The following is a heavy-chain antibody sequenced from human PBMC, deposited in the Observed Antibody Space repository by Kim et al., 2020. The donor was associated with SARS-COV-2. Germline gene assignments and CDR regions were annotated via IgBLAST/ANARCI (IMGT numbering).Heavy chain of an antibody. J-gene: IGHJ3*02. CDR1: GFTFSSYS. CDR2: ISSSSSTI. V-gene: IGHV3-48*02. D-gene: IGHD3-9*01. CDR3: ARVDSGVLRYFDWPVPWDAFDI. Sequence: GGSLRLSCAASGFTFSSYSMNWVRQAPGKGLEWVSYISSSSSTIYYADSVKGRFTISRDNAKNSLYLQMNSLRDEDTAVYYCARVDSGVLRYFDWPVPWDAFDIWGQGTMVTVSS.